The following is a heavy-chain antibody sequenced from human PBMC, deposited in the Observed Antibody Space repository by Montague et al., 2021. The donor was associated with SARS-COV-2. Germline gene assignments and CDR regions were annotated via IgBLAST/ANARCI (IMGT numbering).Heavy chain of an antibody. V-gene: IGHV4-61*01. J-gene: IGHJ4*02. CDR3: ARGRNDYGGMVRDY. CDR1: GVSVSSGTYY. Sequence: SETLSLTCSVSGVSVSSGTYYWSWIRQPPGKGPESIGFISYTGYTSYNPSLKSRVTISLDKSKNQLSLKLTSLTAADTAVYYCARGRNDYGGMVRDYWGPGTLVSVSS. D-gene: IGHD4-23*01. CDR2: ISYTGYT.